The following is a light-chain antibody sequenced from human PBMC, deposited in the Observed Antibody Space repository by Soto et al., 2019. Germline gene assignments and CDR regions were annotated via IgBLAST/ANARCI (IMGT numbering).Light chain of an antibody. Sequence: QSALTQPASVSGSPGQSIIISCTGTNSDVGAYSYVSWYQQYPGKAPKLLIYDVGARPSGISDRFSGSKSGNTASLTISGLQAEDEADYYCSSYTAFTTYVFGSGTKV. CDR3: SSYTAFTTYV. V-gene: IGLV2-14*03. CDR2: DVG. J-gene: IGLJ1*01. CDR1: NSDVGAYSY.